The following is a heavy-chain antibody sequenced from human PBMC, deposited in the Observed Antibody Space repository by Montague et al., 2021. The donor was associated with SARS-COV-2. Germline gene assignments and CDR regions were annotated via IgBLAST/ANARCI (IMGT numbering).Heavy chain of an antibody. V-gene: IGHV4-34*01. D-gene: IGHD3-10*01. CDR3: ARLGDGVVPSPILGVGPYYSYYYMDV. CDR1: GGSLSTYS. CDR2: IHHGGST. J-gene: IGHJ6*03. Sequence: SETLSLTCAVHGGSLSTYSWNWIRQPHANGLEWIGEIHHGGSTNYNPSLKSRVTISADTSKNQFSLKLTSVAAADTAVYYCARLGDGVVPSPILGVGPYYSYYYMDVWGKGTTVTVSS.